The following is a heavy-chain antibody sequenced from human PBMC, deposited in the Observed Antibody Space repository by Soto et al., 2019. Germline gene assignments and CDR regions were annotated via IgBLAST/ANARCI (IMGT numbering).Heavy chain of an antibody. CDR1: GYSISRGYF. CDR2: TYHSGTT. D-gene: IGHD3-22*01. V-gene: IGHV4-38-2*02. Sequence: SETLSLTCAVSGYSISRGYFWCCIRQPPGKGLEWIGSTYHSGTTYYNPSLKSRVTISLDTSKNQFFLKLNSVTAADTALYYCVRDHYDSSGSIYDYWGQGTLVTVSS. CDR3: VRDHYDSSGSIYDY. J-gene: IGHJ4*02.